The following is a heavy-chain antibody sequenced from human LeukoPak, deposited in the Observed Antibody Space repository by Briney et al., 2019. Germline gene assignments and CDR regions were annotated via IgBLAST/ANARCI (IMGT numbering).Heavy chain of an antibody. D-gene: IGHD5-24*01. Sequence: GESLKISCKGSGYSFSTYRIGWVRQMPGKGLEWMGIIYPGDSDTRYSPSFQGQVTISADKSISTAYLQWSSLKASDTAMYYCARQDGRALYYFDYWGQGALVTVSS. CDR1: GYSFSTYR. V-gene: IGHV5-51*01. CDR3: ARQDGRALYYFDY. CDR2: IYPGDSDT. J-gene: IGHJ4*02.